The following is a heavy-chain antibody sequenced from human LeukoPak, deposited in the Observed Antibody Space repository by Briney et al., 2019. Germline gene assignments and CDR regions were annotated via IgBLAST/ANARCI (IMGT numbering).Heavy chain of an antibody. Sequence: SETPSLTCAVYGGSFSGYYWSWIRQPPGKGLEWIGEINHSGSTNYNPSLKSRVTISVDTSKNQFSLKLSSVTAADTAVYYCARGRCGLQFDPWGQGTLVTVSS. V-gene: IGHV4-34*01. CDR3: ARGRCGLQFDP. J-gene: IGHJ5*02. CDR2: INHSGST. D-gene: IGHD2-15*01. CDR1: GGSFSGYY.